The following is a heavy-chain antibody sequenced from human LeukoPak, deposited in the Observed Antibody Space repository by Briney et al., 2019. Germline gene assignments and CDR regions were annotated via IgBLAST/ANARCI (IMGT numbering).Heavy chain of an antibody. Sequence: KPSETLSLTCTVSGDSFSSHYWTWIRQPPGKGLEWIGYISYRGSTNYNPSLKSRVTISIDTSKNQLSLRLSSVTAADTAVYYCARDLVTVTKGFDIWGQGTMVSVSS. D-gene: IGHD4-17*01. CDR1: GDSFSSHY. CDR2: ISYRGST. CDR3: ARDLVTVTKGFDI. J-gene: IGHJ3*02. V-gene: IGHV4-59*11.